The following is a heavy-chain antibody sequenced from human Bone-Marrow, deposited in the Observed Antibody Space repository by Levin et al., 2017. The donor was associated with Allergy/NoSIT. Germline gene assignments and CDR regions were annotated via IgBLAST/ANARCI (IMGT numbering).Heavy chain of an antibody. CDR1: GFTFSSYS. V-gene: IGHV3-48*01. D-gene: IGHD2-21*01. CDR2: ISSGSNTI. CDR3: ASDRSVVFFGMDV. J-gene: IGHJ6*02. Sequence: QPGGSLRLSCAASGFTFSSYSMNWVRQAPGKGLEWVSYISSGSNTIYYADSVKGRFSISRDNAKNSLYLQMNYLRAEDTAVYYCASDRSVVFFGMDVWGQGTTVTVSS.